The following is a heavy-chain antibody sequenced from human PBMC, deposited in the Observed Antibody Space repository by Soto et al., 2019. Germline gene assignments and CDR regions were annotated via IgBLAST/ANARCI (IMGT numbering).Heavy chain of an antibody. V-gene: IGHV3-53*02. CDR1: GFTVDNNY. CDR2: IYPGYST. J-gene: IGHJ4*02. Sequence: EVQLVETGGGLIQPGGSLRLSCAASGFTVDNNYMSWVRQAPGKGLEWVSIIYPGYSTYYADSVKGRFTISRDNSKNTLYLQMNRLRAEDTAVYYCARAGTSSSWNYFNYWGQGTLVTVSS. CDR3: ARAGTSSSWNYFNY. D-gene: IGHD6-13*01.